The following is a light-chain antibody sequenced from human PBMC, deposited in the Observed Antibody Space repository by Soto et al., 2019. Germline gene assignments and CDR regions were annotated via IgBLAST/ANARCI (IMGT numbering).Light chain of an antibody. CDR1: QSISSY. J-gene: IGKJ2*01. Sequence: DIQMTQSPSSLSASVGDRVTITCRASQSISSYVNWYQQKPGKVPKLLIYAASSLQSGVPSRFSGSGSGSDFTLTISSLHPEAFATYDCQQSSSTPYTFGQGNKLEIK. V-gene: IGKV1-39*01. CDR3: QQSSSTPYT. CDR2: AAS.